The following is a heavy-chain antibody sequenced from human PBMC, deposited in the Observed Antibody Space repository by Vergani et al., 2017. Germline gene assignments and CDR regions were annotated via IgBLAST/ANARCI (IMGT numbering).Heavy chain of an antibody. D-gene: IGHD3-22*01. CDR3: ARPGVSYYSSGYHDAFDI. J-gene: IGHJ3*02. Sequence: QVQLQQWGAGLLKPSETLSLTCAVYGGSFSGYYWSWIRQPPGKGLEWIGEINHSGSTNYNPSLKSRVTISVDTSKNQFSLKLSSVTAADTAVYYCARPGVSYYSSGYHDAFDIWGQGTMVTVSS. V-gene: IGHV4-34*01. CDR1: GGSFSGYY. CDR2: INHSGST.